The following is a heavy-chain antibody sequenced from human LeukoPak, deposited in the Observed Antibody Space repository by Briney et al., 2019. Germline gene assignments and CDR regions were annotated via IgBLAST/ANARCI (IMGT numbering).Heavy chain of an antibody. J-gene: IGHJ4*02. CDR2: IYSGGST. V-gene: IGHV3-53*01. D-gene: IGHD1-1*01. Sequence: GGSLRLSCAASGFTVSSNYMSWVRQAPGKGLEWVSVIYSGGSTYYADSVKGRFTISRDNSRNTLYLQMNSLRAEDTAVYYCASLSGGGYFDYWGQGTLVTVSS. CDR1: GFTVSSNY. CDR3: ASLSGGGYFDY.